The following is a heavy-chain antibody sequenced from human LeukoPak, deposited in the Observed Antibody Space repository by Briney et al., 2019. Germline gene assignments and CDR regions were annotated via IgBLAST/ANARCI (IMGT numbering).Heavy chain of an antibody. CDR1: GFSFSSYG. CDR3: AKDQGLYNNYGFEY. J-gene: IGHJ4*02. D-gene: IGHD4-11*01. Sequence: GGSLTLSCAASGFSFSSYGMSWVRQAPGKGLEWVSGISASSGSPTYADSVKGRFAISRDHSKNTPFLQLSCRIPEEPALIYFAKDQGLYNNYGFEYWGQGTLVTVSS. CDR2: ISASSGSP. V-gene: IGHV3-23*01.